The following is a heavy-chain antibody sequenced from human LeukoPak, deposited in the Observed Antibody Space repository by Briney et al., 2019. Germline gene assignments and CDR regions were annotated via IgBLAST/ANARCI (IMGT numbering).Heavy chain of an antibody. Sequence: ASVKVSCKASGYTFPSYDINWVRPAAGKGLDWMGWMNPNCANTRYAQKFQGRVTMTRNTSISTAYMELSSLRSEDTAVYYCARLASSSWPLYYYYGMDVWGQGTTVTVSS. CDR2: MNPNCANT. CDR1: GYTFPSYD. V-gene: IGHV1-8*01. D-gene: IGHD6-13*01. CDR3: ARLASSSWPLYYYYGMDV. J-gene: IGHJ6*02.